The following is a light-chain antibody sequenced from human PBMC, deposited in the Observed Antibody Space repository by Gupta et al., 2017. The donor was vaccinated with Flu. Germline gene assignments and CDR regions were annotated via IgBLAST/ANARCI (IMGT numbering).Light chain of an antibody. Sequence: VLTQSPATLSLSPGERATLSCRASQNILNNLAWYQQRPGQAPRLPIYDATDRATGIPDRFSGSGSGTEFTLTIRSLEAEDFAVYYCQQRDNWPRTFGDGTKVDIK. CDR2: DAT. CDR3: QQRDNWPRT. V-gene: IGKV3-11*01. CDR1: QNILNN. J-gene: IGKJ3*01.